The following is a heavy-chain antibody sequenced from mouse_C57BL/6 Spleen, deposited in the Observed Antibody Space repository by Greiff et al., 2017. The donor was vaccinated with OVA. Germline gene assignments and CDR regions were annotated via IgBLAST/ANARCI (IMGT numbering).Heavy chain of an antibody. CDR1: GYSFTGYY. V-gene: IGHV1-9*01. CDR3: ARGLYDGYYLLDY. J-gene: IGHJ2*01. Sequence: VQLVESGPELVKPGASVKISCKASGYSFTGYYMNWVKQSPEKSLEWIGEILPGSGSTNYNEKFKGKATFTADTSSNTAYMQLSSLTTEDSAIYYCARGLYDGYYLLDYWGQGTTLTVSS. CDR2: ILPGSGST. D-gene: IGHD2-3*01.